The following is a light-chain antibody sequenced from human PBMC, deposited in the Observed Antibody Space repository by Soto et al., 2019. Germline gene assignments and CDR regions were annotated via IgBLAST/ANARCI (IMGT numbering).Light chain of an antibody. CDR2: GAS. Sequence: EIVMTQSPATQSVSPGERVTLSCRASQSVSRNLAWYQQIPGQAPRLLIYGASTRATGIPARFSGSGSGTEFTLTISLLQSEDFAVYYCQQYNNWPPLAFGGGTKVEIK. CDR3: QQYNNWPPLA. CDR1: QSVSRN. J-gene: IGKJ4*01. V-gene: IGKV3-15*01.